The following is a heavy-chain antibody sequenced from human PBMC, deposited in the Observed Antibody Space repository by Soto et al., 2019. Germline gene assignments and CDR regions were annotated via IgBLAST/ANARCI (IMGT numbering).Heavy chain of an antibody. D-gene: IGHD2-8*01. CDR2: IIPIFGTA. Sequence: GASVKVSCKASGGTFSSYAISWVRQAPGQGLEWMGGIIPIFGTANYAQKFQGRVTITADESTSTAYMELSSLRSEDTAVYYCASGYCTNGVCAGPPYGMDVWGQGTTVTV. V-gene: IGHV1-69*13. CDR3: ASGYCTNGVCAGPPYGMDV. J-gene: IGHJ6*02. CDR1: GGTFSSYA.